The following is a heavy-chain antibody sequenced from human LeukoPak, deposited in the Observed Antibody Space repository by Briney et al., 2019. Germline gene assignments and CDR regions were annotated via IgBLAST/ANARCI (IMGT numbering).Heavy chain of an antibody. V-gene: IGHV4-30-2*01. CDR2: IYHSGST. J-gene: IGHJ4*02. Sequence: SQTLSLTCTVSGGSISSGGYYWSWIRQPPGKGLEWIGYIYHSGSTYYNPSLKSRVTISVDRSKNQFSLKLNSVTAADTAVYYCARGTAVAAVFDYWGQGTLVTVSS. CDR3: ARGTAVAAVFDY. CDR1: GGSISSGGYY. D-gene: IGHD6-19*01.